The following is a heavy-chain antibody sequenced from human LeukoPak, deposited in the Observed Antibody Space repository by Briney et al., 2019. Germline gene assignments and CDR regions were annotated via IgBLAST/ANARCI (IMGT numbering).Heavy chain of an antibody. D-gene: IGHD6-6*01. V-gene: IGHV3-30*02. J-gene: IGHJ4*02. Sequence: PGGSLRLSCAASGFTFSSYGMHWGRQAPGKGLEWVAFIRYDGSNKYYADSVKGRFTTSRDNSKNTLYLQMNSLRAEDTAVYYCAKWGSIDLDYWGQGTLVTVSS. CDR2: IRYDGSNK. CDR3: AKWGSIDLDY. CDR1: GFTFSSYG.